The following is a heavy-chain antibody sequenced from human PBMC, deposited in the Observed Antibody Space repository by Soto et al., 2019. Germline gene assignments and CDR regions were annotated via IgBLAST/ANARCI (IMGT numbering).Heavy chain of an antibody. CDR3: AREAKSSGSSYGMDV. D-gene: IGHD1-26*01. CDR2: IYYSGST. CDR1: GGSISGGDYY. Sequence: SETLSLTCTVSGGSISGGDYYWSWIRQPPGKGLEWIGYIYYSGSTYYNPSLKSRVTISVDTSKNQFSLKLSSVTAADTAVYYCAREAKSSGSSYGMDVWGQGTTVTVSS. V-gene: IGHV4-30-4*01. J-gene: IGHJ6*02.